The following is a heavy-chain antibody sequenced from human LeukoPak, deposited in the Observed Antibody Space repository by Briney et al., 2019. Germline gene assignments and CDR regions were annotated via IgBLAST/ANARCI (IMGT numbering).Heavy chain of an antibody. V-gene: IGHV4-59*08. CDR1: GGSISSYY. J-gene: IGHJ4*02. CDR3: ARHYYDSSGYLLYFDY. CDR2: IYYSGST. D-gene: IGHD3-22*01. Sequence: SSETLSLTCAVSGGSISSYYWSWIRQPPGKGLEWIGYIYYSGSTNYNPSLKSRVTISVDTSKNQFSLKLSSVTAADTAVYYCARHYYDSSGYLLYFDYWGQGTLVTVSS.